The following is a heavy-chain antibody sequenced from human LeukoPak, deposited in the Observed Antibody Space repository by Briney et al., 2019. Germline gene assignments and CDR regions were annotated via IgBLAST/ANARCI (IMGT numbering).Heavy chain of an antibody. Sequence: SETLSLTCTVSGGSISSGSHYWSWIRQPPGKGLEWIGEINHSGSTNYNPSLKSRVTISVDSSKNQFSLKLSSVTAADTAVYYCARGLPPEYFQHWGQGTLVTVSS. V-gene: IGHV4-39*07. J-gene: IGHJ1*01. CDR3: ARGLPPEYFQH. CDR1: GGSISSGSHY. CDR2: INHSGST.